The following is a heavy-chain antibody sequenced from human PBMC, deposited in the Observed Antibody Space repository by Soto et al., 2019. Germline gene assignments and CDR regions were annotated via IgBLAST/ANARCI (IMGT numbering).Heavy chain of an antibody. J-gene: IGHJ6*02. CDR3: AKDLPHSSGWPRAAYYYYGMDV. CDR2: ISGSGGST. CDR1: GFTFSSYA. D-gene: IGHD6-19*01. V-gene: IGHV3-23*01. Sequence: PGGSLRLSCAASGFTFSSYAMSWVRQAPGKGLEWVSAISGSGGSTYYADSVKGRFTISRDNSKNTLYLQMNSLRAEDTAVYYCAKDLPHSSGWPRAAYYYYGMDVWGQGTTVTVSS.